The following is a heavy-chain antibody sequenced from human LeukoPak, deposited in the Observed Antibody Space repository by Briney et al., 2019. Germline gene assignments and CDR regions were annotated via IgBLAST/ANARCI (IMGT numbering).Heavy chain of an antibody. CDR1: GYTFTSYD. CDR3: ARTASYSSGWTNYYYYYGMDV. V-gene: IGHV1-8*01. D-gene: IGHD6-19*01. CDR2: MNPNSGNT. Sequence: ASVKVSCKASGYTFTSYDINWVRQATRQGLEWMGWMNPNSGNTGYAQKFQGRVTMTRNTSISTAYMELSSLRSEDTAVYYCARTASYSSGWTNYYYYYGMDVWGQGTTVTVSS. J-gene: IGHJ6*02.